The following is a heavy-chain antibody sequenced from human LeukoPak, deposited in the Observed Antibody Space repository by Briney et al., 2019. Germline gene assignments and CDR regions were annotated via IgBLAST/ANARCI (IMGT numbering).Heavy chain of an antibody. Sequence: GGSLRLSCAASGFTFSSHWMHWVRQAPGKGLVWVTRISSDGSSTNYADSVKGRFTISRDNSKNTLYLQMNSLRAEDTAVYYCAGSISGNDYYFFSYWGQGTLVTVSS. CDR3: AGSISGNDYYFFSY. V-gene: IGHV3-74*01. CDR2: ISSDGSST. J-gene: IGHJ4*02. D-gene: IGHD3-22*01. CDR1: GFTFSSHW.